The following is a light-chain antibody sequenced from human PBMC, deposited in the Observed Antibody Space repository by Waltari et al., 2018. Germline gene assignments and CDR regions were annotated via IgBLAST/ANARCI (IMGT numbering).Light chain of an antibody. CDR2: WAS. Sequence: DIVMTQSPDSLAVSLGEGATLHCKSSQSVLYSSNNKNYLAWYQQKPGQPPKLLIYWASTRESGVPDRFSGSGSGTDFTLTISSLQAEDVAVYYCQQYYGTPCTFGGGTKVEMK. V-gene: IGKV4-1*01. CDR1: QSVLYSSNNKNY. J-gene: IGKJ4*01. CDR3: QQYYGTPCT.